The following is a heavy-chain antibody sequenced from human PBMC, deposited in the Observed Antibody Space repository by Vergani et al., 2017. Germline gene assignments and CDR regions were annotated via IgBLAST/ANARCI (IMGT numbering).Heavy chain of an antibody. J-gene: IGHJ5*01. CDR2: IDEYGNRA. Sequence: EVQLVESGGGLVQSGGSLRLSCVASGFSFNTYWMHWVRQVPGKGVMWVARIDEYGNRATYGDFETGRFTISRDNAKNTVFLQMNNLRADAAGVYYCVRSGYCTGISCNTRFDSWGQGALVTVSS. CDR1: GFSFNTYW. D-gene: IGHD2-8*02. V-gene: IGHV3-74*03. CDR3: VRSGYCTGISCNTRFDS.